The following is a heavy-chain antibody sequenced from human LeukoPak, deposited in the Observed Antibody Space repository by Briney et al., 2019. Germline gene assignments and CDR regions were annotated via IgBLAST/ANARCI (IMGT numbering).Heavy chain of an antibody. V-gene: IGHV1-2*06. D-gene: IGHD5-18*01. CDR2: INPNSGYT. Sequence: ASVKVSCKASGYTFTGYYMHWVRQAPGQGLEWMGRINPNSGYTNYAQKFQGRVTMTRDTSISTAYMEPSRLRSDDTAVYYCAKAEYTYGLAYWGQGTLVTVSS. CDR3: AKAEYTYGLAY. J-gene: IGHJ4*02. CDR1: GYTFTGYY.